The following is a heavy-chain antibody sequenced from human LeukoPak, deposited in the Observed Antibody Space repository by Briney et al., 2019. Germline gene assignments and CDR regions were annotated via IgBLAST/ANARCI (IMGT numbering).Heavy chain of an antibody. CDR1: GYTFTNYG. Sequence: VASVRVSSKASGYTFTNYGISWVRQAPGQGREWMGWINPKSGGTNYAQKFQGRVTMTRDTSISTAYMDMSSLRSDDTAVYYCARNLWFGESSDAFDMWGQGTMVTVSS. V-gene: IGHV1-2*02. CDR3: ARNLWFGESSDAFDM. J-gene: IGHJ3*02. D-gene: IGHD3-10*01. CDR2: INPKSGGT.